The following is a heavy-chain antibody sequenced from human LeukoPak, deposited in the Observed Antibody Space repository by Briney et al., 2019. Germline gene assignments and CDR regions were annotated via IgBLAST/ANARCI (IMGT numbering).Heavy chain of an antibody. V-gene: IGHV1-18*01. CDR1: GYTFTSYG. CDR2: INAYNGNT. Sequence: ASVKVSCKASGYTFTSYGISWVRRAPGQGREWMGWINAYNGNTYYAQKLQGRVTMTTDTSTSTAYMELRSLRSDDTAVYYCARDGEGDSSCDYWGQGTLVTVSS. D-gene: IGHD5-18*01. J-gene: IGHJ4*02. CDR3: ARDGEGDSSCDY.